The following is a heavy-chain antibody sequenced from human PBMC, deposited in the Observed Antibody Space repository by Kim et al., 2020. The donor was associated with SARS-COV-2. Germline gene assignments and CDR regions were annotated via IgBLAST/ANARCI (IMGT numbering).Heavy chain of an antibody. J-gene: IGHJ4*02. CDR3: ARHYGSGFDY. CDR2: ST. Sequence: STYYADSLKGRFTIFRDNSKNTLYLQMDSLRAEDTAVYYCARHYGSGFDYWGQGTLVTVSS. V-gene: IGHV3-66*04. D-gene: IGHD3-10*01.